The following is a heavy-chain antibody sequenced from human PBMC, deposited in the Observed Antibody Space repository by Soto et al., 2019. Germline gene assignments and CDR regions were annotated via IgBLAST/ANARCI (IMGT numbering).Heavy chain of an antibody. CDR3: ARTPYYYMDV. Sequence: SETLSLTCAVYGGSFSGYYWSWIRQPPGKGLEWIGEINHSGSTNYNPSLKSRVTISVDTSKNQFSLKLSSVTAADTAVYYCARTPYYYMDVWGKGTTVTVSS. V-gene: IGHV4-34*01. J-gene: IGHJ6*03. CDR1: GGSFSGYY. CDR2: INHSGST.